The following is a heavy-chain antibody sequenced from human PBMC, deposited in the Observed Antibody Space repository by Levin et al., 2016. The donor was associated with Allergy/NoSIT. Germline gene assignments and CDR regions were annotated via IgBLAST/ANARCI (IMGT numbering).Heavy chain of an antibody. V-gene: IGHV1-2*02. CDR3: ARELWLFDYYYYYGMDV. CDR2: INPNSGGT. D-gene: IGHD5-18*01. Sequence: ASVKVSCKASGYTFTGYYMHWVRQAPGQGLEWMGWINPNSGGTNYAQKFQGRVTMTRDTSISTAYMELSRLRSDDTAVYYCARELWLFDYYYYYGMDVWGQGTTVTVSS. CDR1: GYTFTGYY. J-gene: IGHJ6*02.